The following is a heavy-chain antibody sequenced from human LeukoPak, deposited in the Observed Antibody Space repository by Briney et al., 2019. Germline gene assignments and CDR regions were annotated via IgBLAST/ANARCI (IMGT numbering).Heavy chain of an antibody. J-gene: IGHJ4*02. CDR3: ARTGQGYSYGGYYFDY. CDR1: GFTFSSYW. V-gene: IGHV3-48*04. CDR2: ISSSGSTI. Sequence: GGSLRLSCAASGFTFSSYWMSWVRQAPGKGLEWVSYISSSGSTIYYADSVKGRFTISRDNAKNSLYLQMNSLRAEDTAVYYCARTGQGYSYGGYYFDYWGQGTLVTVSS. D-gene: IGHD5-18*01.